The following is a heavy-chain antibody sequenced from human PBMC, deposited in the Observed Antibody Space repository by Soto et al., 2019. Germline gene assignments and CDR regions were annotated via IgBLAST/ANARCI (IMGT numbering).Heavy chain of an antibody. Sequence: GGSLRLSCAASGFTFSSYAMSWVRQAPGKGLEWVSSISSSGDTTHYADSVKGRFTISRDRSKNTLYLQMNSLRAEDTAVYYCAKDPSYGSGSFYGHLYFDNWGQGTLVTVSS. CDR1: GFTFSSYA. J-gene: IGHJ4*02. V-gene: IGHV3-23*01. CDR3: AKDPSYGSGSFYGHLYFDN. CDR2: ISSSGDTT. D-gene: IGHD3-10*01.